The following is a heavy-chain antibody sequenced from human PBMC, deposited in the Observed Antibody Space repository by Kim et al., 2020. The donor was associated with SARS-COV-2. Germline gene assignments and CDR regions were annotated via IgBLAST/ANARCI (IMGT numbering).Heavy chain of an antibody. V-gene: IGHV4-34*01. J-gene: IGHJ1*01. D-gene: IGHD6-19*01. Sequence: SETLSLTCAVSGESLRGYYWIWIRQPPGKGLEWIGEISHTGNTNYNPSLTSRVTLLVDTSKNHFSLKVNYLTAADTAVYYCASGRPHYSTDWYTRAEYFQDWGQGTVVSVSS. CDR1: GESLRGYY. CDR2: ISHTGNT. CDR3: ASGRPHYSTDWYTRAEYFQD.